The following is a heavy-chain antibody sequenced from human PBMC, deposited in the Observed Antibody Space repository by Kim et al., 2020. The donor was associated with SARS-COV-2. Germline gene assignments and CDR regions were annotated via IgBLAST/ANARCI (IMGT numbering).Heavy chain of an antibody. CDR3: ARHWGYWDAFDI. D-gene: IGHD1-26*01. CDR2: IYYSGST. CDR1: GGSISSSSYY. V-gene: IGHV4-39*01. J-gene: IGHJ3*02. Sequence: SETLSLTCTVSGGSISSSSYYWGWIRQPPGKGLEWIGSIYYSGSTYYNPSLKSRVTISVDTSKNQFSLKLSSVTAADTAVYYCARHWGYWDAFDIWGQGTMVTVSS.